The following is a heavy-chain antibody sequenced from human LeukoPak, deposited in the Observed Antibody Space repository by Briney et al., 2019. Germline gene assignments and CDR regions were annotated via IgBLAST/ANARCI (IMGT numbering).Heavy chain of an antibody. D-gene: IGHD3-22*01. CDR2: TNWNGGST. V-gene: IGHV3-20*04. J-gene: IGHJ3*02. Sequence: GGSLRLSCAASGFTFDDYGMSWVRQAPGKGLEWVSGTNWNGGSTGYADSVKGRFTISRDNAKNSLYLQMNSLRAEDTALYYCARDSSYYYDSSHAFDIWGQGTMVTVSS. CDR3: ARDSSYYYDSSHAFDI. CDR1: GFTFDDYG.